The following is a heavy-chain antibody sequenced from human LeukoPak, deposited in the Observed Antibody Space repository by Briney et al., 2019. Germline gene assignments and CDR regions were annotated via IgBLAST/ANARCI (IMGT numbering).Heavy chain of an antibody. Sequence: PGGSLRLSCAASGFTFSSYGMHWVRQAPGKGLEWVAVIWYDGSNKYYADSVKGRFTISRDNSKNTLYLQMNSLRAEDTAVYYCARENSGSSETYYFDYWGQGTLVTVSS. CDR3: ARENSGSSETYYFDY. V-gene: IGHV3-33*01. CDR1: GFTFSSYG. J-gene: IGHJ4*02. D-gene: IGHD1-26*01. CDR2: IWYDGSNK.